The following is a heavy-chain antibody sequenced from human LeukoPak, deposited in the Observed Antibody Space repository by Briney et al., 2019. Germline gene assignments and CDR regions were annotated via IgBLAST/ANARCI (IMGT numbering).Heavy chain of an antibody. J-gene: IGHJ4*02. CDR3: ARDGRTTVTKGTPTAHYY. CDR2: IKQDGSEK. Sequence: GGSLRLSCAASGFTFSSYCMSWVRQAPGKGREWVANIKQDGSEKYYVDSVKGRFTISRDNAKNSLYLQMNSLRAEDTAVYYCARDGRTTVTKGTPTAHYYWGQGTLVTVSS. D-gene: IGHD4-17*01. V-gene: IGHV3-7*01. CDR1: GFTFSSYC.